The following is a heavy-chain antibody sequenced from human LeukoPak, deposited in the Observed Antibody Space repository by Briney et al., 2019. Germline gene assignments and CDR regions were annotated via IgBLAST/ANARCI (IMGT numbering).Heavy chain of an antibody. V-gene: IGHV4-61*02. D-gene: IGHD2-15*01. CDR1: GGSISSGSYY. CDR3: AGYCSGGRCPDS. J-gene: IGHJ4*02. Sequence: PSETLSLTCTVSGGSISSGSYYWSWIRQPAGKGLEWIGRIYTSGSTNYNPSLKSRVTISVDTSKNQFSLQLSSVTAADTAVYYCAGYCSGGRCPDSWGQGTLVTVSS. CDR2: IYTSGST.